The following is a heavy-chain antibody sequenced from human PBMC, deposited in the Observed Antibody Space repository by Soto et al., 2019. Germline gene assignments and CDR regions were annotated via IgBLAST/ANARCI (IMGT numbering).Heavy chain of an antibody. J-gene: IGHJ4*02. Sequence: SETLSLTCTVSGGSIINNSYYWGWIRHPPGKGLEWIGRIYYRGSTSYNPSLSSRVSISVDPSNNEFSLKLRSVSAADTAVFYCVRLKHDFWSGYLVDSWGPGTLVTVYS. D-gene: IGHD3-3*01. CDR1: GGSIINNSYY. CDR2: IYYRGST. CDR3: VRLKHDFWSGYLVDS. V-gene: IGHV4-39*01.